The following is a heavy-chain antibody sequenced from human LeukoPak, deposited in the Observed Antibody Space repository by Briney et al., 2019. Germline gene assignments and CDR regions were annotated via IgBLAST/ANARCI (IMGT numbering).Heavy chain of an antibody. D-gene: IGHD4-17*01. CDR3: ARVTPSYGDLDY. Sequence: SETLSLTCAVYGGSFSGYYWSWIRQPSGKGLEWIGEINHSGSTNYNPSLKSRVTISVDTSKNQFSLKLSSVTAADTAVYYCARVTPSYGDLDYWGQGTLVTVSS. CDR1: GGSFSGYY. V-gene: IGHV4-34*01. CDR2: INHSGST. J-gene: IGHJ4*02.